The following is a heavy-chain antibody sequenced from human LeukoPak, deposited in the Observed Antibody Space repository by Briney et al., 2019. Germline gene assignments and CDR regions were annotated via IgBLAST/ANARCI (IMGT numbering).Heavy chain of an antibody. CDR3: AKDSRPDYGDYGAPFDY. V-gene: IGHV3-9*03. Sequence: GGSLRLSCAASGFTFDDYAMHRVRQAPGKGLEWVSSISWNCGSIGYADSVQGRFTISRYNAKNSLYLQMNSLRAEDMAMYYCAKDSRPDYGDYGAPFDYWGQGTLVTVSS. J-gene: IGHJ4*02. CDR1: GFTFDDYA. D-gene: IGHD4-17*01. CDR2: ISWNCGSI.